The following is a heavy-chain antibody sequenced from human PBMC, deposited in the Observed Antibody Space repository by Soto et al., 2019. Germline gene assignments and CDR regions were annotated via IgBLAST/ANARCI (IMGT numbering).Heavy chain of an antibody. CDR1: GFTFSSYG. CDR2: ISYDGSNK. V-gene: IGHV3-30*18. J-gene: IGHJ4*02. CDR3: AKDRRGSGSYFDY. D-gene: IGHD3-10*01. Sequence: GGSLRLSCAASGFTFSSYGMHWVRQAPGKGLEWVAVISYDGSNKYYADSVKGRFTISRDNSKNTLYLQMNSLRAEDTAVYYCAKDRRGSGSYFDYWGQGTLVTV.